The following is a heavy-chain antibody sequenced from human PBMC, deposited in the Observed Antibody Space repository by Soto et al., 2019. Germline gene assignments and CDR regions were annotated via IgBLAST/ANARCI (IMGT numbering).Heavy chain of an antibody. V-gene: IGHV3-64D*06. D-gene: IGHD3-22*01. CDR1: GFTFSSYA. J-gene: IGHJ4*02. Sequence: GSLRLSCSASGFTFSSYAMHWVRQAPGKGLEYVSAISTNGGNTYYADSVKGRFTISRDNSKNTLYLQMSSLRAEDTAVYYCVKDHNSGYYHYDYWGQGTLVTVSS. CDR3: VKDHNSGYYHYDY. CDR2: ISTNGGNT.